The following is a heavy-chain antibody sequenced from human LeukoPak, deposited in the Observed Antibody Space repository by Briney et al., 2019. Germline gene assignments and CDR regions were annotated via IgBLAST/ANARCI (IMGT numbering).Heavy chain of an antibody. D-gene: IGHD3-10*01. CDR3: AREGSDYYGSGSYYRSYYYYMDV. V-gene: IGHV4-4*07. CDR1: GGSIGSFY. J-gene: IGHJ6*03. CDR2: IYTSGST. Sequence: SETLSLTCTVSGGSIGSFYWSWIRQPAGKGLEWIGRIYTSGSTNYNPSLKSRVTMSVDTSKNQFSLKLSSVTAADTAVYYCAREGSDYYGSGSYYRSYYYYMDVWGKGTTVTISS.